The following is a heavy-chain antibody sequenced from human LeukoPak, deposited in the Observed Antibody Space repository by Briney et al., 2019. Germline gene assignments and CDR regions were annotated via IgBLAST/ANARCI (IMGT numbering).Heavy chain of an antibody. CDR2: IYYSGST. J-gene: IGHJ4*02. CDR3: ARHTGSGYYDY. CDR1: GGSMSIYY. D-gene: IGHD3-22*01. Sequence: PSETLTLPCTVSGGSMSIYYWIWIRQPPGKGLEWMGYIYYSGSTDYNPSLMRRVTISVDTSKNQFSLKLTSVTAADTAVYYIARHTGSGYYDYWGQGTLVTVSS. V-gene: IGHV4-59*08.